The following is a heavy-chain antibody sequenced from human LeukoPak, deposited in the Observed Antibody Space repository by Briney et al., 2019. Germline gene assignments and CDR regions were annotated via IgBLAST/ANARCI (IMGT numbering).Heavy chain of an antibody. Sequence: SETLSLTCTVSGGSISSGGYYWSWIRQPPGKGLEWIGYIYYSGSTYYNPSLKSRVTISVDTSKNQFSLKLSSVTAADTAVYYCARDARGVFDYWGQGTLVTVSS. CDR2: IYYSGST. J-gene: IGHJ4*02. CDR3: ARDARGVFDY. D-gene: IGHD3-16*01. CDR1: GGSISSGGYY. V-gene: IGHV4-31*03.